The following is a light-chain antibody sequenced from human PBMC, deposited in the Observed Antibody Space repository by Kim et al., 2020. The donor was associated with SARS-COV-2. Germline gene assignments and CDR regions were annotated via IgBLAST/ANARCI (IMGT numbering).Light chain of an antibody. CDR3: QAWDSSTVV. CDR2: QDS. CDR1: KLGDKY. Sequence: YELTQPPSVSVSPGQTASITCSGDKLGDKYACWYQQKPGQSPVLVIYQDSKRPSGIPERFSGSNSGNTATLTISGTQAMDEDDYYCQAWDSSTVVFGG. V-gene: IGLV3-1*01. J-gene: IGLJ2*01.